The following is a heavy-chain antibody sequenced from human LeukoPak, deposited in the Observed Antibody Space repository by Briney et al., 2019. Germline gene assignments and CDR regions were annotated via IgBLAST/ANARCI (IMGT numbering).Heavy chain of an antibody. Sequence: GRSLRLSCAASGFTFDDYAMHWVRQAPGKGLEWVPGISWNSGSIGYADSVKGRFTISRDNAKNSLYLQMNSLRAEDTALYYCAGRNYDSSGLLFDYWGQGTLVTVSS. CDR3: AGRNYDSSGLLFDY. CDR1: GFTFDDYA. D-gene: IGHD3-22*01. V-gene: IGHV3-9*01. J-gene: IGHJ4*02. CDR2: ISWNSGSI.